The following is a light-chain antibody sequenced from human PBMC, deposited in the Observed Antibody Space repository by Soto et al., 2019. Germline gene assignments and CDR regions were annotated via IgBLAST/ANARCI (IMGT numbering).Light chain of an antibody. CDR1: SGHTNYA. V-gene: IGLV4-69*01. CDR3: QTWGTVTPVI. Sequence: QSVLTQSPSASASLGASVKLTCTLDSGHTNYAIAWHQQQPKKGPRYLMKVNSDVTHIKGDGIPDRFSGSSSGAERYLTISSLQSEDEADYYCQTWGTVTPVIFGGVTKLTVL. J-gene: IGLJ2*01. CDR2: VNSDVTH.